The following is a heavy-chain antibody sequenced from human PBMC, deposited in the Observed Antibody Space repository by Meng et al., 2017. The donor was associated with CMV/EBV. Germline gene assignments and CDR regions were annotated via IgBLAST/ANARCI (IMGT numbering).Heavy chain of an antibody. CDR3: AREGICSSTSCYTYYYHGMDV. J-gene: IGHJ6*02. CDR1: GYTFTSYY. Sequence: ASVKVSCKASGYTFTSYYMHWVRQAPGQELEWMGIINPSGGSTSYAQKFQGRVTMTRGTSTSTVYMELSSLRSEDTAVYYCAREGICSSTSCYTYYYHGMDVWGQGTTVTVSS. V-gene: IGHV1-46*01. CDR2: INPSGGST. D-gene: IGHD2-2*02.